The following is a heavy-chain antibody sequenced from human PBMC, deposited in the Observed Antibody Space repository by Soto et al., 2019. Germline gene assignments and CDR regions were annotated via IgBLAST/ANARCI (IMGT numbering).Heavy chain of an antibody. J-gene: IGHJ4*02. CDR2: ISGSGGST. CDR1: GFTFSSYA. V-gene: IGHV3-23*01. CDR3: ARVRGDSSGSYYFDY. Sequence: GGSLRLSCAASGFTFSSYAMSWVRQAPGKGLEWVSAISGSGGSTYYADSVKGRFTISRDNSKNTLYLQMNSLRAEDTAVYYCARVRGDSSGSYYFDYWGQGTLVTVSS. D-gene: IGHD3-22*01.